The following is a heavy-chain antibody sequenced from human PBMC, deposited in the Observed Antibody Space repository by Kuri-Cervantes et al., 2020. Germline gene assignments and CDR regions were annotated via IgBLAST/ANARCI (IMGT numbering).Heavy chain of an antibody. CDR2: IRPDGSDK. Sequence: GGSLRLSCVASGFIFNDYWMTWVRQVTGRGLEFVANIRPDGSDKYYGDSVKGRFTISRDNAKNSLYLQMNSLRAEDTAVYYCARDPHCCSSTSCYVAFDIWGQGTMVTVSS. D-gene: IGHD2-2*01. V-gene: IGHV3-7*01. J-gene: IGHJ3*02. CDR1: GFIFNDYW. CDR3: ARDPHCCSSTSCYVAFDI.